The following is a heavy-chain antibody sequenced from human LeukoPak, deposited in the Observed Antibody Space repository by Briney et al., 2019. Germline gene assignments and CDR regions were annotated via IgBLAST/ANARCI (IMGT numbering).Heavy chain of an antibody. Sequence: GGSLRLSCAASGFTFGSYAMSWVRQAPGKGLEWVPAITESGGGTYNADSVKGRFTISRDNSKKTLFLQMSSLRAEDTAIYYCAKGSAAGRPYYFDYWGQGTLVTVSS. D-gene: IGHD6-25*01. CDR3: AKGSAAGRPYYFDY. CDR2: ITESGGGT. V-gene: IGHV3-23*01. J-gene: IGHJ4*02. CDR1: GFTFGSYA.